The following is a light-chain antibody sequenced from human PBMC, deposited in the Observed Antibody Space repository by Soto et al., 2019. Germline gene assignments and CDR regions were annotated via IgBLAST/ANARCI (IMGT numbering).Light chain of an antibody. CDR1: RTVLSTSNNTSY. CDR3: HQYYSSPYS. CDR2: DAS. V-gene: IGKV4-1*01. J-gene: IGKJ2*01. Sequence: DIAVTQSPDSLVVSLGERATINCKSGRTVLSTSNNTSYLAWYQQRPGQPPKVLMYDASTLASGVPDRFIGSGSATEFTLTVAGLQPEDLAVYYCHQYYSSPYSFGQGTRLEI.